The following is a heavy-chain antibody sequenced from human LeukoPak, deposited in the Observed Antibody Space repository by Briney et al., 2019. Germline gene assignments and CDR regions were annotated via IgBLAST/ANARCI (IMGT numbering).Heavy chain of an antibody. CDR2: IYYSGST. D-gene: IGHD5-18*01. J-gene: IGHJ4*02. Sequence: SETLSLTCNVSGGSISSSSYYWGWIRQPPGKGLEWIGSIYYSGSTYYNPSLKSRVTISLDTSKNQFSLKLSSVTAADTAVHYRARQGLRGYSKIPPTDYCGRGTLVTVSS. CDR3: ARQGLRGYSKIPPTDY. CDR1: GGSISSSSYY. V-gene: IGHV4-39*01.